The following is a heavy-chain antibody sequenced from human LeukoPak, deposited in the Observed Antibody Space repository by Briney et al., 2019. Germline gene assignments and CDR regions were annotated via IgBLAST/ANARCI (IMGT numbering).Heavy chain of an antibody. Sequence: SETLSLTCGVSGGSFSSSNWWSWVRQPPGKGLEWIGEISHSGSTNYNPSLKSRVTISLDKSKNQFSLKLSSVTAADTAVYYCARVINVGYFDYWGQGTLVTVSS. V-gene: IGHV4-4*02. CDR1: GGSFSSSNW. CDR2: ISHSGST. CDR3: ARVINVGYFDY. D-gene: IGHD1-26*01. J-gene: IGHJ4*02.